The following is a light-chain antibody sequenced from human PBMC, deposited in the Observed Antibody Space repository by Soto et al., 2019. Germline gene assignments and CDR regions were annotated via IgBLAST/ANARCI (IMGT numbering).Light chain of an antibody. V-gene: IGKV1-39*01. CDR1: QSISSY. CDR3: QQSYSTLRT. J-gene: IGKJ1*01. CDR2: AAP. Sequence: DIQMTQSPSSLSASVGDRVTSTCRASQSISSYLNWYQQKPGKAPKLLIYAAPSLQSGVPSRFSGSGSGTDFTLTISSLQPEDFATYYCQQSYSTLRTFGQGTKVDIK.